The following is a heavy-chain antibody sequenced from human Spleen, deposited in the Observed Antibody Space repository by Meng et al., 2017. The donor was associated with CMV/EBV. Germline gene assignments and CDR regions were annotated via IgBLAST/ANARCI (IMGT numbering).Heavy chain of an antibody. CDR3: ARAPLGRTLDY. CDR1: GGSISSGSYY. D-gene: IGHD1-26*01. CDR2: IKQDGSDK. J-gene: IGHJ4*02. V-gene: IGHV3-7*03. Sequence: ETLSLTCTVSGGSISSGSYYWGWVRQAPGKGLEWVANIKQDGSDKYYVDSVKGRFTISRDNAKNSLYLQMNSLRAEDTAVYYCARAPLGRTLDYWGQGTLVTVSS.